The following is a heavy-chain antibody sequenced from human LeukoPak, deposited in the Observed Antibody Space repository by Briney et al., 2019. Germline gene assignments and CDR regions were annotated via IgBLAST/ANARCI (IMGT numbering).Heavy chain of an antibody. J-gene: IGHJ3*02. CDR1: GFTFDDYA. Sequence: GRSLRLSCAASGFTFDDYAMHWVRQAPGKGLAWVSGISWNSGSIGYADSVKGRFTISRDNAKNSLYLQMNSLRAEDTAVYYCARAKYPYGSGSYKAFDIWGQGTMVTVSS. V-gene: IGHV3-9*01. D-gene: IGHD3-10*01. CDR2: ISWNSGSI. CDR3: ARAKYPYGSGSYKAFDI.